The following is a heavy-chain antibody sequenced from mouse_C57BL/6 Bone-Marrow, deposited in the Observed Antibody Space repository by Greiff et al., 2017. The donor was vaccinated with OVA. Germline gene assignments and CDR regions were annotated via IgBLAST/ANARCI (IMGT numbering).Heavy chain of an antibody. Sequence: VQVVESGAELARPGASVKMSCKASGYTFTSYTMHWVKQRPGQGLEWIGYINPSSGYTKYNQKFKDKATLTADKSSSTAYMQLSSLTSEDSAVYYCARPIYYGNSWYFDVWGTGTTVTVSS. V-gene: IGHV1-4*01. J-gene: IGHJ1*03. CDR3: ARPIYYGNSWYFDV. CDR2: INPSSGYT. CDR1: GYTFTSYT. D-gene: IGHD2-1*01.